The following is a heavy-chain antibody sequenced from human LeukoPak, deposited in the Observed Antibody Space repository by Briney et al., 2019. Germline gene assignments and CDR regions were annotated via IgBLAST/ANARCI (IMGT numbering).Heavy chain of an antibody. V-gene: IGHV4-39*07. CDR2: ISYSGGT. D-gene: IGHD3-10*01. Sequence: SETLSLTCTVSGASVSSTTYDWGWIRQPPGKGLEWIGSISYSGGTYYNPSLKSRVTISVDASKNQFSLKLSSVTAADTAVYYCARYWLGSGYWGQGTLVTVSS. CDR1: GASVSSTTYD. J-gene: IGHJ4*02. CDR3: ARYWLGSGY.